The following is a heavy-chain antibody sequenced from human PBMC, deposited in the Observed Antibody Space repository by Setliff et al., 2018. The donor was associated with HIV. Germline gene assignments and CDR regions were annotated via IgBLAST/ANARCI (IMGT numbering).Heavy chain of an antibody. V-gene: IGHV3-74*03. D-gene: IGHD3-22*01. CDR1: GFTFSSYW. CDR3: AKAARDYYDSSGYYIGIDY. CDR2: ISSDATRR. Sequence: GGSLRLSCAASGFTFSSYWMHWVRQAPGQGLVWVSRISSDATRRTYADSLKGRFTISRDNSKSTLYLQMNSLRAEDTAVYYCAKAARDYYDSSGYYIGIDYWGRGTLVTVSS. J-gene: IGHJ4*02.